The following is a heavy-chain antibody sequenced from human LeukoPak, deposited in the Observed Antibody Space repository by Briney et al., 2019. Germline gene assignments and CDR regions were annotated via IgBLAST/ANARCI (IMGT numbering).Heavy chain of an antibody. J-gene: IGHJ4*02. D-gene: IGHD3-10*01. V-gene: IGHV3-30*02. CDR1: GFTFTSYG. Sequence: PGGSLRLSCAASGFTFTSYGMHWVRQAPGKGLEWVAFITYDGSDKYYADSVKGRFTISRDNAKNTLYLQMNNLRAEDTAIYYCATDYYVSGSYYRLFYWGQGTLVTVSS. CDR2: ITYDGSDK. CDR3: ATDYYVSGSYYRLFY.